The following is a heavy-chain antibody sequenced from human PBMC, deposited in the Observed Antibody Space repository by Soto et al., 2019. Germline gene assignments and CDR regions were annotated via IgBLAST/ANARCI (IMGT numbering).Heavy chain of an antibody. CDR2: LSGSGTST. J-gene: IGHJ4*02. V-gene: IGHV3-23*01. Sequence: GGSLRLSCAASGFSFVNYAMNWVRQAPGKGLEWVSGLSGSGTSTYYADSVRGRFTISRDNSRDTLFLQMNSLTADDTAVYYCAKATTNGGWFNPFDSWGQGALVTVSS. CDR3: AKATTNGGWFNPFDS. D-gene: IGHD6-19*01. CDR1: GFSFVNYA.